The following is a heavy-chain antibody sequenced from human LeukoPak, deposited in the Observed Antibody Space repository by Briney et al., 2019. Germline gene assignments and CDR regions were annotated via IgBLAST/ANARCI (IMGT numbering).Heavy chain of an antibody. Sequence: PSETLSLTCTVSGGSTSSYYWSWIRQPPGKGLEWIGYMYYSGSTNYNPSLKSRVTMSVDTSKNQFSLKLSSVTAADTAVYYCARHRSGWLNDAFDIWGQGTMVTVSS. D-gene: IGHD6-19*01. CDR2: MYYSGST. V-gene: IGHV4-59*08. CDR1: GGSTSSYY. CDR3: ARHRSGWLNDAFDI. J-gene: IGHJ3*02.